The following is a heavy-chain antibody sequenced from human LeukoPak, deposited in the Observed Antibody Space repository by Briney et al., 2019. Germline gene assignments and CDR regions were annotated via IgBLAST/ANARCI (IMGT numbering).Heavy chain of an antibody. CDR1: GFSFSDYN. CDR3: AKQGYCSSTSCYDGDH. J-gene: IGHJ4*02. CDR2: ISGSAGST. Sequence: GGSLRLSCAASGFSFSDYNMNWVRQAPGKGLEWVSGISGSAGSTYYADSVKGRFTISRDNSKNTLYLQMNSLRAEDTAVYYCAKQGYCSSTSCYDGDHWGQGTLVTVSS. D-gene: IGHD2-2*01. V-gene: IGHV3-23*01.